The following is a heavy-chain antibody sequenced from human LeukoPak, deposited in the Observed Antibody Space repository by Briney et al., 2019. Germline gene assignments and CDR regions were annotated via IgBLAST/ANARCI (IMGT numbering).Heavy chain of an antibody. D-gene: IGHD2-2*01. J-gene: IGHJ6*03. CDR3: AKGGVVPAAIYSYYYYMDV. CDR1: GGSISNYY. CDR2: ISGSGGST. Sequence: ETLSLTCTVSGGSISNYYWNWIRQPPGKGLEWVSAISGSGGSTYYADSVKGRLTISRDNSKNTLYLQMNSLRAEDTAVYYCAKGGVVPAAIYSYYYYMDVWGKGTTVTISS. V-gene: IGHV3-23*01.